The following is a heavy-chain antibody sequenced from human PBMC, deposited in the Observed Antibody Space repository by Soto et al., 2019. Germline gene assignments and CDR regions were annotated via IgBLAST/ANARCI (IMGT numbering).Heavy chain of an antibody. CDR2: ISGGGGSS. D-gene: IGHD2-21*02. V-gene: IGHV3-23*01. CDR3: XHNXGVDCHSVFFY. Sequence: XVXXLESGGGLVQPGGSLRLSCAASGFTFSNYAMSWVRQAPGKGLEWVSGISGGGGSSYYADSVXGRXXXSXXNXXXXXXXXXXXXXXXXXAXYYCXHNXGVDCHSVFFYWGXXXXXXVSS. CDR1: GFTFSNYA. J-gene: IGHJ4*01.